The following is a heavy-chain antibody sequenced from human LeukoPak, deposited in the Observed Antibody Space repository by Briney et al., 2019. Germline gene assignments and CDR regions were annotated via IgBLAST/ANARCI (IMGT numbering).Heavy chain of an antibody. D-gene: IGHD2-8*01. CDR3: ARSDIVLMVYAIGGWFDP. Sequence: PGGSLRLSCAASGFTVSSNYMSWVRQAPGKGLEWVSVIYSGGSTYYADSVKGRFTISRDNSKNTLYLQMNSLRVEDTAVYYCARSDIVLMVYAIGGWFDPWGQGTLVTVSS. CDR2: IYSGGST. V-gene: IGHV3-66*01. CDR1: GFTVSSNY. J-gene: IGHJ5*02.